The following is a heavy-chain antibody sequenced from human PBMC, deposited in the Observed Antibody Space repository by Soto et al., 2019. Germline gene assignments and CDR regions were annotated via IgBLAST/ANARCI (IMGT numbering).Heavy chain of an antibody. D-gene: IGHD3-22*01. V-gene: IGHV4-34*01. CDR3: ARAAPRDSSGLYFDF. CDR2: INHNGRT. CDR1: GGSFIGYY. Sequence: PSETLSLTCAVYGGSFIGYYWNWIRQPPGKGLEWIGQINHNGRTNYNPSHKSRVNISIQTSNNQFSLKLSSLMATDTAVYYCARAAPRDSSGLYFDFWGPGGLVTVSS. J-gene: IGHJ4*02.